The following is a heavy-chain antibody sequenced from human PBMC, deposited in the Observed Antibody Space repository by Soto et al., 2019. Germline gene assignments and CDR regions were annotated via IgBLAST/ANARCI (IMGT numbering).Heavy chain of an antibody. V-gene: IGHV3-48*01. CDR1: GFTFSSYS. J-gene: IGHJ4*02. CDR2: ISSSSSTI. Sequence: EVQLVESGGGLVQPGGSLRLSCAASGFTFSSYSMNWVRQAPGKGLEWVSYISSSSSTIYYADSVKGRFTISRDNAKNSLYLQMNSLRAEDTAVYYCAREGGDYVLDCWGQGTLVTVSS. CDR3: AREGGDYVLDC. D-gene: IGHD4-17*01.